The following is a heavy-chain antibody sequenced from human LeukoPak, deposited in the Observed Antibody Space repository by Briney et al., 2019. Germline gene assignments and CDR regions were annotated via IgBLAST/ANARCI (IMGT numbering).Heavy chain of an antibody. CDR1: GFTFSSYE. CDR3: ARGLRNTDTFDL. V-gene: IGHV3-33*08. CDR2: IWYDGSNK. Sequence: GGSLRLSCAASGFTFSSYEMNWVRQAPGKGLEWVAVIWYDGSNKYYADSVKGRFTISRDNSKNTVYLQMNSLRAEDTAVYYCARGLRNTDTFDLWGQGTMVTVSS. J-gene: IGHJ3*01.